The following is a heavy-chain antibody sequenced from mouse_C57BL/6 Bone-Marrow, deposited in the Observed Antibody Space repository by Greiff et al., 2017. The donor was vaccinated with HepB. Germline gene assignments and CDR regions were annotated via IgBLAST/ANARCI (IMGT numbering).Heavy chain of an antibody. J-gene: IGHJ4*01. Sequence: QVQLQQPGAELVKPGASVKLSCKASGYTFTSYWMHWVKQRPGQGLEWIGMIHPNSGSTNYNEKFKSKATLTVDKSSSTAYMQLSSLTSEDSAVYYCEIYYYGSSFYYYAMDYWGQGTSVTVSS. CDR3: EIYYYGSSFYYYAMDY. V-gene: IGHV1-64*01. CDR2: IHPNSGST. D-gene: IGHD1-1*01. CDR1: GYTFTSYW.